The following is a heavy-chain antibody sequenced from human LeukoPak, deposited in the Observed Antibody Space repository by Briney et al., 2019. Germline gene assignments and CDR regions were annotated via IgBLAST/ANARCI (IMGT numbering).Heavy chain of an antibody. D-gene: IGHD1-14*01. J-gene: IGHJ3*01. V-gene: IGHV3-74*01. CDR3: VVVVEPPDSDGFDV. CDR2: INADGSTA. CDR1: GFTFGNSW. Sequence: PGGSLRLSCAASGFTFGNSWVHWVRHAPGRGLVWVSLINADGSTATYADSVKGRFTISRDNARNTLSLQMNSLTIEDTAVYYCVVVVEPPDSDGFDVWGQGTMITVSS.